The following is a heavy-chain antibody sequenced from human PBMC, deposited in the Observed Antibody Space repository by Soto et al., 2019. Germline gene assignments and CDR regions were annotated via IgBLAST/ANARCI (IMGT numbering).Heavy chain of an antibody. CDR2: ISAYNGNT. CDR1: GYTFTSYC. D-gene: IGHD1-1*01. CDR3: ASARNWNYLAY. Sequence: ASVKVSCKASGYTFTSYCISWVRQAPGQGLEWMGWISAYNGNTNYAQKLQGRVTMTTDTSTSTAYMELRSLRSDDTSVYYCASARNWNYLAYWGQGTLVTVSS. J-gene: IGHJ4*02. V-gene: IGHV1-18*01.